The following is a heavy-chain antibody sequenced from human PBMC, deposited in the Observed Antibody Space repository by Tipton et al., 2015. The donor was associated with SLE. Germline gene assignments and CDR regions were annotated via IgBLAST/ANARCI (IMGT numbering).Heavy chain of an antibody. J-gene: IGHJ6*02. Sequence: TLSLTCTVSDGSIRSTNYYWGWIRQPPGKGLEWIGSIYYTGSAYYNPSLKSRVIISVDTSKNQFSLRLSSVTAADTAVYYCARRRDGYYYYYGMDVWGQGTTVTVSS. CDR1: DGSIRSTNYY. CDR3: ARRRDGYYYYYGMDV. V-gene: IGHV4-39*07. CDR2: IYYTGSA.